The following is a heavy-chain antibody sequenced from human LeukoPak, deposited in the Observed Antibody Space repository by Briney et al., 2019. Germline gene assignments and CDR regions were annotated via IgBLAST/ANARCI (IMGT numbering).Heavy chain of an antibody. V-gene: IGHV3-7*01. CDR3: ARDGDYDWNYRSGFDY. D-gene: IGHD1-7*01. J-gene: IGHJ4*02. CDR2: IEEDGSEK. CDR1: GFTLSSYW. Sequence: GGSLRLSCAASGFTLSSYWMTWVRQAPGKGLEWVADIEEDGSEKYYVDSVKGRFTISRDNAKNSLYLQMNSLRVEDTAVYYCARDGDYDWNYRSGFDYWGQGTLVTVSS.